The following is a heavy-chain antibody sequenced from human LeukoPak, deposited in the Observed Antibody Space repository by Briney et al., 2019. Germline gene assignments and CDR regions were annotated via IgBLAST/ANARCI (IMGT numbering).Heavy chain of an antibody. J-gene: IGHJ4*02. CDR1: GFTLSRNA. CDR2: ISVSGDAT. V-gene: IGHV3-23*01. Sequence: GGSLRLSCAVSGFTLSRNAMTWVRQAPGKGLQWISSISVSGDATDYADSVKGRFTIYRDISKNTLYLQMNSLRVDDTAVYYCAKERATTTTFDYWGQGTLVTVSS. CDR3: AKERATTTTFDY. D-gene: IGHD4-17*01.